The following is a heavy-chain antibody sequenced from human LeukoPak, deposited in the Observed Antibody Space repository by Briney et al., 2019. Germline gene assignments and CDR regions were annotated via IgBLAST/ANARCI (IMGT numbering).Heavy chain of an antibody. Sequence: GGSLRLSCAASGFTFSSYGTHWVRQAPGKGLEWVAIISYDGSNKYYADSVKGRFTISRDNSKDTLYLQMNSLRPEDTALYYCAKDWGYLRATPEWGPFDYWGQGTLVTVSS. D-gene: IGHD5-12*01. CDR2: ISYDGSNK. V-gene: IGHV3-30*18. J-gene: IGHJ4*02. CDR1: GFTFSSYG. CDR3: AKDWGYLRATPEWGPFDY.